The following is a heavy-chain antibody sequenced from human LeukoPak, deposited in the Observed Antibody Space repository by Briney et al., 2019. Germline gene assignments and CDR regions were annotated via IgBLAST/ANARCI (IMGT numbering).Heavy chain of an antibody. CDR3: ARGEPPEQLLWFGELIYY. J-gene: IGHJ4*02. CDR1: GYTFTSYY. D-gene: IGHD3-10*01. V-gene: IGHV1-46*01. CDR2: INPSGGST. Sequence: EASVKVSCKASGYTFTSYYMHWVRQAPGQGLEWMGIINPSGGSTSHAQKFQGRVTMTRDTSTSTVYMELSSLRSEDTAVYYCARGEPPEQLLWFGELIYYWGQGTLVTVSS.